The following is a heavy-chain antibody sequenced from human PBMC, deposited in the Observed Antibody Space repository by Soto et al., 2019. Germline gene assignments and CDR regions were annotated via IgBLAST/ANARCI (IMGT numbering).Heavy chain of an antibody. CDR3: AREVPVVVAATGYYFDY. CDR1: GYTFTSYD. V-gene: IGHV1-18*01. J-gene: IGHJ4*02. D-gene: IGHD2-15*01. CDR2: ISAYNGNT. Sequence: QVQLVQSGAEVKKPGASVKVSCKASGYTFTSYDISWVRQAPGQGLEWMGWISAYNGNTNYAQKLQGRVTMTTDTSTSTAYMELRSLRSDDTAVYYCAREVPVVVAATGYYFDYWGQGTLVTVSS.